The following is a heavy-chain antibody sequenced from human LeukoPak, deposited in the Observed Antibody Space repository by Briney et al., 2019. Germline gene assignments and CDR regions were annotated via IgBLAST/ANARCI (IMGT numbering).Heavy chain of an antibody. J-gene: IGHJ5*02. V-gene: IGHV1-24*01. Sequence: ASVKVSCKVSGYTLTELSMHWVRQAPGKGLEWMGGFDPGDGETIYAQKFQGRVTMTEDTSTDPAYMELSSLRSEDTAVYYCALGPLLWFGFDPWGQGTLVTVSS. CDR1: GYTLTELS. D-gene: IGHD3-10*01. CDR2: FDPGDGET. CDR3: ALGPLLWFGFDP.